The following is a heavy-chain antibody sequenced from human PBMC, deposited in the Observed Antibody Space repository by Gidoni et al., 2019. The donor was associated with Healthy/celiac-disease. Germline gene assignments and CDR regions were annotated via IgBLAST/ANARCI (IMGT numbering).Heavy chain of an antibody. Sequence: TSYGISWVRQAPGQGLEWMGWISAYNGNTNYAQKLQGRVTMTTDTSTSSAYMELRSLRSDDTAVYYCAREVYYDSSGYYAFDIWGQGTMVTVSS. D-gene: IGHD3-22*01. CDR2: ISAYNGNT. V-gene: IGHV1-18*01. J-gene: IGHJ3*02. CDR3: AREVYYDSSGYYAFDI. CDR1: TSYG.